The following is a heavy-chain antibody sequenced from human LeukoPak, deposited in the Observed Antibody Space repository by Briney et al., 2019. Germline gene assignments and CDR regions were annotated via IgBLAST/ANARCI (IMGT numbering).Heavy chain of an antibody. D-gene: IGHD2-2*02. Sequence: GESLKISCKGSGYSFTSYWITWVRQMPGTGLEWMGRIDPSDSYTNYSPSFQGHVTISADKSISTAYLQWSSLKASDTAMYYCARSGSSTSPYRDWGQGTMVTVSS. V-gene: IGHV5-10-1*01. CDR3: ARSGSSTSPYRD. CDR1: GYSFTSYW. J-gene: IGHJ3*01. CDR2: IDPSDSYT.